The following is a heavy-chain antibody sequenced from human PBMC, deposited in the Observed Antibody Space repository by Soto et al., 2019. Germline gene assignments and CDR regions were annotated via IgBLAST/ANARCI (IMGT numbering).Heavy chain of an antibody. J-gene: IGHJ5*02. CDR2: INAHSGGT. CDR3: AKDLTRQLAYWLDP. Sequence: ASVKVSCKASGFSFTGYYIHWLRQAPGQGLEWMGWINAHSGGTEYAQKFQGRVTLTRDTSIATAYLTLTSLTSDDTALYYCAKDLTRQLAYWLDPWGQGTQVTVPQ. D-gene: IGHD6-6*01. CDR1: GFSFTGYY. V-gene: IGHV1-2*02.